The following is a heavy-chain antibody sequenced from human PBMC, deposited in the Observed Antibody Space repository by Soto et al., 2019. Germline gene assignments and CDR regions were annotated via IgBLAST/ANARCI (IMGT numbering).Heavy chain of an antibody. CDR1: GFTFSSYG. Sequence: VQLVESGGGVVQPGRSLRLSCAASGFTFSSYGMHWVRQAPGKGLEWVAVISYDGSNKYYADSVKGRFTISRDNSKNTLYLQMNSLRAEDTAVYYCAKTSCSGGSCYSPHYWGQGTLVTVSS. J-gene: IGHJ4*02. D-gene: IGHD2-15*01. CDR2: ISYDGSNK. CDR3: AKTSCSGGSCYSPHY. V-gene: IGHV3-30*18.